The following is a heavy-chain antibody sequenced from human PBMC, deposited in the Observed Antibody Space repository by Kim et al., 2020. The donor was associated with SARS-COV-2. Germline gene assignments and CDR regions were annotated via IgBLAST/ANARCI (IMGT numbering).Heavy chain of an antibody. J-gene: IGHJ6*02. D-gene: IGHD4-17*01. Sequence: SETLSLTCAVSGGSISSSNWWSWVRQPPGKGLEWIGEIYHSGSTNYNPSLKSRVTISVDKSKNQFSLKLSSVTAADTAVYYCAGRPTVDTVTEYYYYYYGMDVWGQGTTVTVSS. CDR3: AGRPTVDTVTEYYYYYYGMDV. CDR2: IYHSGST. V-gene: IGHV4-4*02. CDR1: GGSISSSNW.